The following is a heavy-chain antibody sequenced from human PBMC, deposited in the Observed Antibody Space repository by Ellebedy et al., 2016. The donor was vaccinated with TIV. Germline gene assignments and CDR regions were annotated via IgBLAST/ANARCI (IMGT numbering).Heavy chain of an antibody. CDR3: ARVDDSSGYGFDP. Sequence: ASVKVSCXASGYTFSNSGISWVRQAPGQGLEWMGWVNAYNSYTIYAQQLQGRVTMTRDTSTSTVYMELSSLRSEDTAVYYCARVDDSSGYGFDPWGQGTLVTVSS. CDR2: VNAYNSYT. CDR1: GYTFSNSG. J-gene: IGHJ5*02. D-gene: IGHD3-22*01. V-gene: IGHV1-18*01.